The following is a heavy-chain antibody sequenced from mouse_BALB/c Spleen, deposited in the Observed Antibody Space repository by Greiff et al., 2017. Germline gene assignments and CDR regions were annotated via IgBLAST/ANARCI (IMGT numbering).Heavy chain of an antibody. V-gene: IGHV1-80*01. CDR1: GYAFSSYW. J-gene: IGHJ2*01. D-gene: IGHD2-1*01. CDR3: ASEGDYGNY. CDR2: IYPGDGDT. Sequence: VKLMESGAELVRPGSSVKISCKASGYAFSSYWMNWVKQRPGQGLEWIGQIYPGDGDTNYNGKFKGKATLTADKSSSTAYMQLSSLTSEDSAVYFCASEGDYGNYWGQGTTLTVSS.